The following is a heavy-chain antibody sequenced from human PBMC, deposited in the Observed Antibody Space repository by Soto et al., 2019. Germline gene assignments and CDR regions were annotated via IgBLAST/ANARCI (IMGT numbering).Heavy chain of an antibody. Sequence: QVQLQESGPGLVKPSGTLSLTCAVSGGSISSSNWWSWVRQPPGKGLEWIGEIYHSGSTNYNPSLKGRITISVDKSKNQFSLKLSSVTAAETAVYYCARVLGNDAFDIWGQGTMVTVSS. D-gene: IGHD3-3*02. J-gene: IGHJ3*02. CDR2: IYHSGST. V-gene: IGHV4-4*02. CDR3: ARVLGNDAFDI. CDR1: GGSISSSNW.